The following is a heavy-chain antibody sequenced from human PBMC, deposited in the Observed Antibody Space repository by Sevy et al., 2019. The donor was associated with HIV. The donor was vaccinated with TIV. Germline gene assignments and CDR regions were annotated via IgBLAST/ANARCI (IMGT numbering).Heavy chain of an antibody. V-gene: IGHV3-73*01. CDR3: TGGAPYPMDV. J-gene: IGHJ6*02. CDR1: GFAFSGST. CDR2: IRSKAYNFAT. Sequence: GGSLRLSCAASGFAFSGSTVHWVRQASGKGLEWVGSIRSKAYNFATTYAASLKGSFTISRDDSKNTVYLQLNGLKTEDMSVYYCTGGAPYPMDVWGQGTTVTVSS. D-gene: IGHD3-10*01.